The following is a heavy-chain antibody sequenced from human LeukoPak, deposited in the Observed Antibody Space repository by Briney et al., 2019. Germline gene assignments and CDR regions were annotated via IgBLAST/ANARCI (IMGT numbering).Heavy chain of an antibody. CDR1: GFTFSTYM. J-gene: IGHJ4*02. CDR3: VRELAY. V-gene: IGHV3-48*01. CDR2: IGSDSGAI. Sequence: GGSLRLSCEVSGFTFSTYMMNWVRQAPGKGLEWLSYIGSDSGAIYYADSVKGRFTISRDNAQKSLYLQMNSLTVEDTAVYYCVRELAYWGQGALVTVSS.